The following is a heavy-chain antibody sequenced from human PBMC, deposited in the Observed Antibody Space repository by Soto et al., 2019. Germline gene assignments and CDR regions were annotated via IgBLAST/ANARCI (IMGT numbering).Heavy chain of an antibody. D-gene: IGHD4-17*01. Sequence: EVQLVESGGGLVQPGGSLRLSCAASGFTVSSNYMSWVRQAPGKGLEWVSVIYSGGSTYYADSVKGRFTISRDNSKNTLYLQMNSLRAEDTAVYYCARDQSTASPDEYYYYFYMYVWGKGTTVTVSS. CDR3: ARDQSTASPDEYYYYFYMYV. CDR2: IYSGGST. V-gene: IGHV3-66*01. CDR1: GFTVSSNY. J-gene: IGHJ6*03.